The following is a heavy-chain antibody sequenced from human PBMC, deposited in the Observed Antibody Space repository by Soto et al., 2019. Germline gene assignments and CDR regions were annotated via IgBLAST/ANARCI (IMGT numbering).Heavy chain of an antibody. Sequence: PGESLKISGKGSGYSFISYWSGWVRQMPGKGLEWMGIIYPGDSDTRYSTSFQGQVTISADKSISTAYLQWSSLKASETAMYYCTTLSSSHRSSKKTKSLNWNQGAPVNVSS. CDR2: IYPGDSDT. CDR1: GYSFISYW. V-gene: IGHV5-51*01. D-gene: IGHD6-13*01. J-gene: IGHJ1*01. CDR3: TTLSSSHRSSKKTKSLN.